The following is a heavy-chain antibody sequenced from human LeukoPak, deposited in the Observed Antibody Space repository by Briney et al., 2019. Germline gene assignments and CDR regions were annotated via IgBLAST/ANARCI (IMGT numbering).Heavy chain of an antibody. D-gene: IGHD2-15*01. CDR3: ACHIVVVVAAIDY. Sequence: SETLSLTCAVYGGSFSGDYWSWIRQPPGKGLEWIGESNHSGNTNYNPPLKSRVTISVDTSKNQFSLKLSSVTAADTAVYYCACHIVVVVAAIDYWGQGTLVTVSS. V-gene: IGHV4-34*01. J-gene: IGHJ4*02. CDR2: SNHSGNT. CDR1: GGSFSGDY.